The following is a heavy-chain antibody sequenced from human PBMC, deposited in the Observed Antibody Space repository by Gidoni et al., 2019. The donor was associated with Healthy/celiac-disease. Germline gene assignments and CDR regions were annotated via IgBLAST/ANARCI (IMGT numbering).Heavy chain of an antibody. CDR1: GFTFSSYA. D-gene: IGHD6-13*01. CDR3: AKVPTDQRIAAAGTGWFDP. J-gene: IGHJ5*02. V-gene: IGHV3-23*01. Sequence: EVQLLESGGGLVQPGGSLRLSCAASGFTFSSYAMSWVRQAPGKGLEWVSAISGSGGSTYYADSVTGRFTISRDNSKNTLYLQMNSMRAEDTAVYYCAKVPTDQRIAAAGTGWFDPWGQGTLVTVSS. CDR2: ISGSGGST.